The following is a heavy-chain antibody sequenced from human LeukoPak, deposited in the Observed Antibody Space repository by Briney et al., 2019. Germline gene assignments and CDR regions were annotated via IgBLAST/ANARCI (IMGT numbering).Heavy chain of an antibody. CDR2: ISGSGGST. J-gene: IGHJ4*02. D-gene: IGHD5-24*01. CDR3: AKDTIPGVFDY. CDR1: GFTFSSYG. V-gene: IGHV3-23*01. Sequence: GGSLRLSCAASGFTFSSYGMTWVRQAPGKGLEWVSAISGSGGSTYYADSVKGRFTISRDNSKNTLYLQMNSLRAEDTAVYYCAKDTIPGVFDYWGQGTLVTVSS.